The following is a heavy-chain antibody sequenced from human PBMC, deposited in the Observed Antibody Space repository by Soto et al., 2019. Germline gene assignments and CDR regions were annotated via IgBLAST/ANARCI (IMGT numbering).Heavy chain of an antibody. CDR3: ARSTWPNYFDY. CDR2: INSDGSIT. V-gene: IGHV3-74*01. CDR1: GFTFSTYW. Sequence: EVQLVESGGGLVQPGGSLRLSCAASGFTFSTYWMHWVHQAPGTGLVWVSRINSDGSITNYADSVKGRFSISRDNAKNTLYLQMNSLRAEDTAVYYCARSTWPNYFDYWGQGTLVTVSS. J-gene: IGHJ4*02.